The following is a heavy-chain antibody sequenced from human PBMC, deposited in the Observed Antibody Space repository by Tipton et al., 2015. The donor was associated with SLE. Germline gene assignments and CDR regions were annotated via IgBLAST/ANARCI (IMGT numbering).Heavy chain of an antibody. J-gene: IGHJ4*02. Sequence: TLYLTCAVYGGSFSGYYWSWIRQPPGKGLEWIGEINHSGSTNYNPSLKSRVTISVDTSKNQFSLKLSSVTAADTAVYYCARGIAAFPYYWGQGTLVTVSS. D-gene: IGHD6-13*01. CDR3: ARGIAAFPYY. CDR2: INHSGST. CDR1: GGSFSGYY. V-gene: IGHV4-34*01.